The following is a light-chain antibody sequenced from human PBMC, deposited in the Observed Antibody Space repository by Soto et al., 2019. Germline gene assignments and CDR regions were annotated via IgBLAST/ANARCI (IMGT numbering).Light chain of an antibody. CDR3: QQYNNWPPT. V-gene: IGKV3-15*01. J-gene: IGKJ5*01. CDR1: QSVSST. Sequence: EIVMTQSPATLSVSPGERATPSCRASQSVSSTLAWYQQKPGQAPRLLIYGVSTRATSIPARFSGSGSGTEFTLTISSLQSEDFVVYYCQQYNNWPPTFGQGTRLEIK. CDR2: GVS.